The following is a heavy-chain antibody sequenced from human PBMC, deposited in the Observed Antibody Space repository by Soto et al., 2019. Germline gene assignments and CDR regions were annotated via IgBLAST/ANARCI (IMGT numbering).Heavy chain of an antibody. J-gene: IGHJ4*02. V-gene: IGHV4-31*03. CDR1: GGSISSDSSY. CDR3: ARAPEPPSIFGVALTYFFDS. CDR2: IFYSGAF. D-gene: IGHD3-3*02. Sequence: VQLQESGPGLVKPSQTLSLTCTVSGGSISSDSSYWSWIRQRPGMGLEWIGYIFYSGAFYYTPSLRGRVMILADTSKNHIALRRSSVTAADTAVYYCARAPEPPSIFGVALTYFFDSLGQGTQGTVSS.